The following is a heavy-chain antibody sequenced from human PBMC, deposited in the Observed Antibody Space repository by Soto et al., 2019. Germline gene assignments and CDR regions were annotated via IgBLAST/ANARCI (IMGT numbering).Heavy chain of an antibody. V-gene: IGHV4-30-2*01. J-gene: IGHJ5*02. CDR1: GGSISSSGYS. CDR2: IYHSGST. D-gene: IGHD3-10*01. CDR3: ARGIVTMLRRITTLNWLDP. Sequence: SETLSLTCVVSGGSISSSGYSWSWIRQPPGKGLEWIGYIYHSGSTYYNPSLRSRVSLSVDRSKNQFSLKLSSVTAADTAVYYCARGIVTMLRRITTLNWLDPWGQGTLVTVYS.